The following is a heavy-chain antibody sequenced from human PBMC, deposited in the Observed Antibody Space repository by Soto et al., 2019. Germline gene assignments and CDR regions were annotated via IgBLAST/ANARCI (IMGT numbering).Heavy chain of an antibody. D-gene: IGHD1-20*01. J-gene: IGHJ4*02. CDR2: IYYSGST. V-gene: IGHV4-61*01. CDR1: GGSVSSGSYY. CDR3: ARDLTGTSNFDY. Sequence: SETLSLTCTVSGGSVSSGSYYWSWIRQPPGKGLEWIGYIYYSGSTNYNPSLKSRVTISVDTSKNQFSLKLSSVTAADTAVYYCARDLTGTSNFDYWGQGTLVTVSS.